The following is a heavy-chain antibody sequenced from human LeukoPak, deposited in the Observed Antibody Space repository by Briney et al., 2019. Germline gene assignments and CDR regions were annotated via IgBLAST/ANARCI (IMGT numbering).Heavy chain of an antibody. Sequence: SVKVSCKASGGTFSNYPITWVRQAPGQGLEWMGGIIPIFGTVNYAQKFQGRVTITADESTSTVYMELSSLRSEDTAVYYCARNRRVVRGVIIVENYYYYMDVWGKGTTVTISS. V-gene: IGHV1-69*13. J-gene: IGHJ6*03. CDR3: ARNRRVVRGVIIVENYYYYMDV. CDR2: IIPIFGTV. CDR1: GGTFSNYP. D-gene: IGHD3-10*01.